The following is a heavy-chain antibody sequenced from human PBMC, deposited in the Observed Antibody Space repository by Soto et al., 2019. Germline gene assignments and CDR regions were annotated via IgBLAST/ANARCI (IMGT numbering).Heavy chain of an antibody. Sequence: EMQLVESGGRLVQPGGSLRLACEASGFTFSSYAMSWVRQAPGKGLEWVTGISGGGSSSYFADSVKGRFTISRDNSKNTLYLQMDRLSAEDTAVYYCSKDFYGGSYYSGVDVWGQGTTVVVSS. CDR2: ISGGGSSS. CDR3: SKDFYGGSYYSGVDV. CDR1: GFTFSSYA. D-gene: IGHD1-26*01. J-gene: IGHJ6*02. V-gene: IGHV3-23*04.